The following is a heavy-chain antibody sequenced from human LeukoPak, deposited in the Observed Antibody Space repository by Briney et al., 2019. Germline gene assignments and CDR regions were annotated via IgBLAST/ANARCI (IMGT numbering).Heavy chain of an antibody. CDR2: IKQDGSEK. V-gene: IGHV3-7*04. CDR3: ARVSRLESAAGLDY. Sequence: GGSLRLSCAASGFTFSSYWMSWVRQAPGKGLEWVANIKQDGSEKYYVDSVKGRFTISRDNAKNSLYLQMNSLRAEDTAVYYCARVSRLESAAGLDYWGQGTLVTVSS. D-gene: IGHD6-13*01. J-gene: IGHJ4*02. CDR1: GFTFSSYW.